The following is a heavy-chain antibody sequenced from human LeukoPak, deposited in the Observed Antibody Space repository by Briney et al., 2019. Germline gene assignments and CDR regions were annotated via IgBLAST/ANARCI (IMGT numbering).Heavy chain of an antibody. J-gene: IGHJ4*02. Sequence: GGSLRLSCAASGFTLSSYAMSWVRQAPGKGLEWVSAISGSGGSTYYADSVKGRFTISRDNSKNTLYLQMNSLRAEDTAVYYCAKDLDYDSSGSFDYWGQGTLVTVSS. D-gene: IGHD3-22*01. CDR2: ISGSGGST. CDR3: AKDLDYDSSGSFDY. V-gene: IGHV3-23*01. CDR1: GFTLSSYA.